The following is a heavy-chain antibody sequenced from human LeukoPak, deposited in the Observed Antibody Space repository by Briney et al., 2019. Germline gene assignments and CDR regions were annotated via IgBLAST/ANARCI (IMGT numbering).Heavy chain of an antibody. Sequence: GGSLRLSCAASGFTFSSYAMSWVRQAPGKGLEWVSAISGSGGSTYYADSVKGRFTISRDDSKSTLYLEMNGLRADDTALYYCAKSSSGSYFDSWGQGTLVTVSS. D-gene: IGHD1-26*01. CDR1: GFTFSSYA. V-gene: IGHV3-23*01. CDR2: ISGSGGST. J-gene: IGHJ4*02. CDR3: AKSSSGSYFDS.